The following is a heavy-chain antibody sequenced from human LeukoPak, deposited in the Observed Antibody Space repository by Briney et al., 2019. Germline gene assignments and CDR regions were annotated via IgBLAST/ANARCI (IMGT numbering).Heavy chain of an antibody. Sequence: GGSLRLSCAASGFTFSSYAMSWVRQAPGKGLEWVSAISGSGGSTYYADSVKGRFTISRDNSKNTLYLQMNSLRAEDTAVYYCARNYDFWSANTPLGAFDIWGQGTMVTVSS. CDR3: ARNYDFWSANTPLGAFDI. CDR1: GFTFSSYA. V-gene: IGHV3-23*01. J-gene: IGHJ3*02. D-gene: IGHD3-3*01. CDR2: ISGSGGST.